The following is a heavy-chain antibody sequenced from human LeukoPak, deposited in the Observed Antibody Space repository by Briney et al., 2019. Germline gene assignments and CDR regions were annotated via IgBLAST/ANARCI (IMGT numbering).Heavy chain of an antibody. J-gene: IGHJ4*02. D-gene: IGHD1-7*01. CDR2: IDHSGST. CDR1: GGSFSGYY. Sequence: SETLSLTCAVYGGSFSGYYWSWIRQPPGKGLEWIGEIDHSGSTNYKPSLKSRVTISADTSKNQFSLKLSSVTAADTAVYYCARLGITGTTQVDYWGQGTLVTVSS. CDR3: ARLGITGTTQVDY. V-gene: IGHV4-34*01.